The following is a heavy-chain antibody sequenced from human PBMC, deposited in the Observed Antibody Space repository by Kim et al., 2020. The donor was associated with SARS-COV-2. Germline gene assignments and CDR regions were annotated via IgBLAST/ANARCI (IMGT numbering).Heavy chain of an antibody. J-gene: IGHJ4*02. Sequence: NYTPSLKSRVPMSVDTSKNQCSLKLSSVTAADTAVYYCASGYCTNGVCYDFDYWGQGTLVTVSS. D-gene: IGHD2-8*01. V-gene: IGHV4-4*07. CDR3: ASGYCTNGVCYDFDY.